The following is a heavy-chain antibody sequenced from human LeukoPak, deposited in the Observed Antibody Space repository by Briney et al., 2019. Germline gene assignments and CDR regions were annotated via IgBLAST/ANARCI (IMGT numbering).Heavy chain of an antibody. CDR2: IIPIFGIA. Sequence: SVKVSCKASGGTFSSYAISWVRQAPGQGLEWMGRIIPIFGIANYAQKFQGRVTITADKSTSTAYMVLSSLRSEDTAVYYCARAVYDSSGYYLWGWGQGTLVTVSS. D-gene: IGHD3-22*01. CDR1: GGTFSSYA. V-gene: IGHV1-69*04. CDR3: ARAVYDSSGYYLWG. J-gene: IGHJ4*02.